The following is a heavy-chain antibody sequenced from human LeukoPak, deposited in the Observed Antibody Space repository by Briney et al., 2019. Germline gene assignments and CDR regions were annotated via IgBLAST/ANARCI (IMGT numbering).Heavy chain of an antibody. CDR1: GFTISSHW. V-gene: IGHV3-7*03. J-gene: IGHJ4*02. CDR3: ARTEGDGYNPFDY. D-gene: IGHD5-24*01. Sequence: PGGSLRLSCAASGFTISSHWMSWVRQAPGKELEWVANIKQDGNEKYYVDSVKGRFTISRDNAKNSLYLQMNSLRAEDTAVYYCARTEGDGYNPFDYWGQGTLVTVSS. CDR2: IKQDGNEK.